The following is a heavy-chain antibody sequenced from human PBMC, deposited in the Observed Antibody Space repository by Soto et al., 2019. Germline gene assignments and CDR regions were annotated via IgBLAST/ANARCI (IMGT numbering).Heavy chain of an antibody. CDR1: GFTFSSYA. V-gene: IGHV3-30-3*01. CDR3: ARVQSYDILTGPYYFDY. Sequence: GGSLRLSCAASGFTFSSYAMHWVRQAPGKGLEWVAVISYDGSNKYYADSVKGRFTISRDNSKNTLYLQMNSLRAEDTAVYYCARVQSYDILTGPYYFDYWGQGTLVTVSS. CDR2: ISYDGSNK. J-gene: IGHJ4*02. D-gene: IGHD3-9*01.